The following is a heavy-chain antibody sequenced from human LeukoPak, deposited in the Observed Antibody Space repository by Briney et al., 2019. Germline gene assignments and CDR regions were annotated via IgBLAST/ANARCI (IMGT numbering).Heavy chain of an antibody. V-gene: IGHV3-11*01. Sequence: GGPLRLSCAASGFTYSDSYMSWLRQAPGKGLEGLSYISSSGSSIYYADSVKGRFTISRDSAKNSLYLQMNNLRAEDTDVYYCARDGSAYSYYFDYWGQGTLVTVSS. CDR1: GFTYSDSY. J-gene: IGHJ4*02. CDR2: ISSSGSSI. CDR3: ARDGSAYSYYFDY. D-gene: IGHD3-22*01.